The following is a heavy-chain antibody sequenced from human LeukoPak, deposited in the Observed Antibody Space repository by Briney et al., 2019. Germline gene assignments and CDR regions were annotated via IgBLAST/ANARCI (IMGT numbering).Heavy chain of an antibody. Sequence: GGSLRLSCAASGFTFSSYWMSWVRQAPGKGLEWVANIKQDGSEKYYVDSVKGRFTISRDNAKNSLYLQMNSLRAEDTAVYYCARYGDYVPPFFDYWGQGTLVTVSS. J-gene: IGHJ4*02. CDR2: IKQDGSEK. CDR1: GFTFSSYW. CDR3: ARYGDYVPPFFDY. V-gene: IGHV3-7*01. D-gene: IGHD4-17*01.